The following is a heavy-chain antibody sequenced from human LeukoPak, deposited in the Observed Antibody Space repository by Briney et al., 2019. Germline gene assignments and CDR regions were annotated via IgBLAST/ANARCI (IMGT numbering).Heavy chain of an antibody. V-gene: IGHV3-21*01. J-gene: IGHJ4*02. CDR2: ISSSSSYI. CDR3: ARDHQEYCSGGSCTYFDY. Sequence: PGGSLRLSCAASGFTFSSYSMNWVRQAPGKGLEWVSSISSSSSYIYYTDSVKGRFTISRDNAKNSLYLQMNSLRAEDTAVYYCARDHQEYCSGGSCTYFDYWGQGTLVTVSS. CDR1: GFTFSSYS. D-gene: IGHD2-15*01.